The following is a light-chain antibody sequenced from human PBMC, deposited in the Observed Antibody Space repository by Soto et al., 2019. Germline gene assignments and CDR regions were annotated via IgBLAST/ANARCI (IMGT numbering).Light chain of an antibody. V-gene: IGKV3-20*01. J-gene: IGKJ5*01. Sequence: ETVLTQSPGTLSLSPGERAALSRRASQSVSSNYLAWYQQKPGQAPRLLIYGASSRATGIPDRFSGSGSGADFTLTISRLEPEDFGVYYCQQYNNWPPITFGQGTRLEIK. CDR2: GAS. CDR1: QSVSSNY. CDR3: QQYNNWPPIT.